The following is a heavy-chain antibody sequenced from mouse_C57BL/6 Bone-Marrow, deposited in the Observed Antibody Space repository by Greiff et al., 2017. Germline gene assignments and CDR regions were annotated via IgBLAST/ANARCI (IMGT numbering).Heavy chain of an antibody. CDR1: GFTFSDYY. J-gene: IGHJ1*03. CDR3: AREVHYYGSSYWYFDV. D-gene: IGHD1-1*01. V-gene: IGHV5-16*01. CDR2: INYDGSST. Sequence: EVKVEESEGGLVQPGSSMKLSCTASGFTFSDYYMAWVRQVPEKGLEWVANINYDGSSTYYLDSLKSRFIISRDNAKNILYLQMSSLKSEDTATYYCAREVHYYGSSYWYFDVWGTGTTVTVSS.